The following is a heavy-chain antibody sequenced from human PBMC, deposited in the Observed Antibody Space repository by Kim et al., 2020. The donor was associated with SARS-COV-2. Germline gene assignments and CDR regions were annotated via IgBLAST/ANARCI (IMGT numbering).Heavy chain of an antibody. D-gene: IGHD3-22*01. CDR3: ARGSSGYPLDY. V-gene: IGHV4-31*03. Sequence: SETLSLTCTVSGGSISSGGYYWSWIRQHPGKGLEWIGYIYYSGSTYYNPSLKSRVTISIDTSKNQFSLKLSSVTAADTAVYYCARGSSGYPLDYWGQGTLVTVSS. CDR1: GGSISSGGYY. J-gene: IGHJ4*02. CDR2: IYYSGST.